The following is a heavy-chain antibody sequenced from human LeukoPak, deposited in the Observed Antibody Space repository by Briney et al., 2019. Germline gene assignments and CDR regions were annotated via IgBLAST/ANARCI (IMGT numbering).Heavy chain of an antibody. J-gene: IGHJ4*02. CDR1: GFTFSSYA. CDR3: ARDHRVDSGSQFDY. Sequence: GRSLRLSCAASGFTFSSYAMHWVRQAPGKGLEWVAVISYDGSNKYYADSVKGRFTISRDNSKNTLYLQMNSLRAEDTAVYYCARDHRVDSGSQFDYWGQGTLVTVSS. V-gene: IGHV3-30-3*01. CDR2: ISYDGSNK. D-gene: IGHD1-26*01.